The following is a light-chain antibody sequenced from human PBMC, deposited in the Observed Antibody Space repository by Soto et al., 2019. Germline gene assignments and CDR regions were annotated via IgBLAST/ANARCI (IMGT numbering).Light chain of an antibody. J-gene: IGKJ1*01. CDR2: EVS. CDR3: MHGTHWPWT. CDR1: QSLIHSDGSTY. Sequence: DVVMTQSPLSLPVTLGQPASISCRSSQSLIHSDGSTYLSWFQQRPGQSPRRLIYEVSDRDSGVPYRFSGSGSGTDFTLKISRVEAEDVGVYSCMHGTHWPWTFGQGTEVEIK. V-gene: IGKV2-30*02.